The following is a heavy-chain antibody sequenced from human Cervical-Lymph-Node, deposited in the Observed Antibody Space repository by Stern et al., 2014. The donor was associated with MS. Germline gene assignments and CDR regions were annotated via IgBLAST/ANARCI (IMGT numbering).Heavy chain of an antibody. CDR1: GGTFSSYA. Sequence: VQLVESGAGVKKPGSSVRVSCKASGGTFSSYAISWVRQAPGQGLEWMGGIIPIFGTANYAQKFQGRVTITADESTSTAYMELSSLRSEDTAVYYCASVRRCSGGSCSSSFNYWGQGTLVTVSS. D-gene: IGHD2-15*01. V-gene: IGHV1-69*01. J-gene: IGHJ4*02. CDR3: ASVRRCSGGSCSSSFNY. CDR2: IIPIFGTA.